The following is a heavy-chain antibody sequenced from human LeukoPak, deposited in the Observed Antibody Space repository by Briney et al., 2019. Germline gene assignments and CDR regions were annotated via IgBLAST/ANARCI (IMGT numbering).Heavy chain of an antibody. CDR3: AGRRRLSSYYYGSGSYYFDY. CDR1: GGSFSGYY. V-gene: IGHV4-34*01. J-gene: IGHJ4*02. D-gene: IGHD3-10*01. CDR2: INHSGST. Sequence: SETLSLTCAVYGGSFSGYYWSWIRQPPGKGLEWIGEINHSGSTNYNPSLKSRVTISVDTSKNQFSLKLSSVTAADTAVYYCAGRRRLSSYYYGSGSYYFDYWGQGTLVTVSS.